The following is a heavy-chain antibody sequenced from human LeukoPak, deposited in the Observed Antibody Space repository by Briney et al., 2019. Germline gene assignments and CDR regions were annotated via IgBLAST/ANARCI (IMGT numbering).Heavy chain of an antibody. CDR2: IYWDDNK. D-gene: IGHD2-2*01. Sequence: SGPTLLKPTQTLTLTCSFSGFSLSTSGVGVGWIRQPPGKALEWLALIYWDDNKRYSPSLGSRLTITKDTSKNQVVLIMTNMDPVDTATYFCARDYCSTTSCYQGWFDPWGQGTLVTVSS. CDR1: GFSLSTSGVG. V-gene: IGHV2-5*02. CDR3: ARDYCSTTSCYQGWFDP. J-gene: IGHJ5*02.